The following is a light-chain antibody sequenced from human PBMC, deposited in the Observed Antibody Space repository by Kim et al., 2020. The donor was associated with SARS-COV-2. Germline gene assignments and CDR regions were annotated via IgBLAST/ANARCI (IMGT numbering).Light chain of an antibody. CDR2: TTS. CDR3: QQSYNTPRT. Sequence: AYVGERVTITCRESQTISNYFNWYQQKQGKAPKLLIYTTSSLESGVPSRFSGSGSGTDIALTISSLQPEDSATYYCQQSYNTPRTFGGGNKVDIK. CDR1: QTISNY. V-gene: IGKV1-39*01. J-gene: IGKJ4*01.